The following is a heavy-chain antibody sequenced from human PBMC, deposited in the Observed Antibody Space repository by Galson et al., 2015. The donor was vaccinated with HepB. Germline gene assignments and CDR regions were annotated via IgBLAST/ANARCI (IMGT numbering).Heavy chain of an antibody. D-gene: IGHD3-10*01. CDR2: IKSKTDGGTT. CDR3: TTGLLWFGEPPGWFDP. V-gene: IGHV3-15*01. Sequence: SLRLSCAASGFTFSNAWMSWVRQAPGKGLEWVGRIKSKTDGGTTDYAAPVKGRFTISRDDSKNTLYLQMNSLKTEDTAVYYCTTGLLWFGEPPGWFDPWGQGTLVTVSS. CDR1: GFTFSNAW. J-gene: IGHJ5*02.